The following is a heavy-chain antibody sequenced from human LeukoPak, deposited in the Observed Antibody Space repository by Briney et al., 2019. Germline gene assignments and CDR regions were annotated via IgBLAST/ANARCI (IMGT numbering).Heavy chain of an antibody. CDR2: INPSVGST. CDR3: ARAYYYDTSGYYPGGDY. D-gene: IGHD3-22*01. V-gene: IGHV1-46*01. CDR1: GYTFSNYY. J-gene: IGHJ4*02. Sequence: ASVKVSCXASGYTFSNYYMYWVRQAHGQGLEWMGIINPSVGSTSYAQKFQGRVTLTRDTSTSTVYMELSSLRSEDTAVYYCARAYYYDTSGYYPGGDYWGQGTLVTVSS.